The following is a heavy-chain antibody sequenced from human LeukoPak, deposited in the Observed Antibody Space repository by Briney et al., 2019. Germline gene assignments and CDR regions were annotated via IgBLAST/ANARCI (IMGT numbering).Heavy chain of an antibody. CDR2: ISGSGDNT. CDR1: GFTFSSYT. V-gene: IGHV3-23*01. J-gene: IGHJ4*02. CDR3: AKGSYYDSSGSFYFDY. D-gene: IGHD3-22*01. Sequence: GGSLRLSCAASGFTFSSYTMSWVRQAPGKGLEWVSGISGSGDNTYYADSVKGRFTISRDNSRNTLYVQVNSLGTEDTAAYYCAKGSYYDSSGSFYFDYWGQGTLVTVSS.